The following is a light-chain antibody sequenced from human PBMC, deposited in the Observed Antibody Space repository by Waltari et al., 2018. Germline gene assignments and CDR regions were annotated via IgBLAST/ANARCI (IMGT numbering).Light chain of an antibody. V-gene: IGLV8-61*01. Sequence: QTVVTQAPSLSVSPGGTVTLPCALRSGSLSTTSSATWYQQTPGQAPRTLVYKANARSSGVPDRFSGSILGNTAALTITGAQADDESDYYCALYMGSGIWVFGGGTRLTVL. CDR1: SGSLSTTSS. CDR2: KAN. J-gene: IGLJ3*02. CDR3: ALYMGSGIWV.